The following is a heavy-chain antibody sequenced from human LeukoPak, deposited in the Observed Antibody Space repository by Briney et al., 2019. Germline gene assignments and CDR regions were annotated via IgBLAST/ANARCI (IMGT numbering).Heavy chain of an antibody. Sequence: PGGSLRLSCAASGFTFSSYAMSWVRQAPGKGLEWVSAISGRGDTIFYADSLKGRFTVSRDNSKNTLYLQMNSLRAGDTAVYYCAKATMATTYFDYWGQGTLVTVSS. CDR3: AKATMATTYFDY. CDR2: ISGRGDTI. V-gene: IGHV3-23*01. D-gene: IGHD5-24*01. J-gene: IGHJ4*02. CDR1: GFTFSSYA.